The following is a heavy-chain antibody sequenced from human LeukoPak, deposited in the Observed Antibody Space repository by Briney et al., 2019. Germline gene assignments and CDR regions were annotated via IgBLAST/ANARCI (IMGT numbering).Heavy chain of an antibody. V-gene: IGHV3-74*03. D-gene: IGHD2-2*01. J-gene: IGHJ6*02. CDR2: INGDGSST. CDR3: ARFNNIVVVPAARRDYYYGMDV. Sequence: GGSLRLSCAASGFTFSSYWMHWVRQGPGKGLVWVSRINGDGSSTMYADSVKGRFTISRDNAKNTLYLQMNSLRAEDTAVYYCARFNNIVVVPAARRDYYYGMDVWGQGTTVTVSS. CDR1: GFTFSSYW.